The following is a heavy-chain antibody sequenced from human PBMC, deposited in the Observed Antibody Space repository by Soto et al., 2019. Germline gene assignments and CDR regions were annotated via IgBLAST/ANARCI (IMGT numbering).Heavy chain of an antibody. D-gene: IGHD1-26*01. CDR3: ARREIQGPIDY. CDR1: GYSISSSNW. Sequence: QVQLQESGPGLVKPSDTLSLTCAVSGYSISSSNWWGWIRQPPGKGLEWIGYIYYSGTIYYSPSLKIRASMPVYTSKNPFSLELTCVTGVDTAVYYCARREIQGPIDYWGQGTLLSFSA. V-gene: IGHV4-28*05. CDR2: IYYSGTI. J-gene: IGHJ4*02.